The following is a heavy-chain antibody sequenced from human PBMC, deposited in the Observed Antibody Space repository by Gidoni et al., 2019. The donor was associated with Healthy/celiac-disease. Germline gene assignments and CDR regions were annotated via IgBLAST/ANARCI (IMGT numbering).Heavy chain of an antibody. V-gene: IGHV4-28*01. CDR2: IYYSGST. CDR1: GYSISSSNW. Sequence: QVQLQESGPGLVKPSDTLSLTCAVSGYSISSSNWWGWIWQPPGKGLEWIGYIYYSGSTYYNPSLKSRVTMSVDTSKNQFSLKLSSVTAVDTAVYYCARSLVGATGDNWFDPWGQGTLVTVSS. J-gene: IGHJ5*02. CDR3: ARSLVGATGDNWFDP. D-gene: IGHD1-26*01.